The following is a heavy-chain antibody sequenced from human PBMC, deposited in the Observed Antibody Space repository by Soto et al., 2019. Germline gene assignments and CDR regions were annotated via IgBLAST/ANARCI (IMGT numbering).Heavy chain of an antibody. V-gene: IGHV3-33*01. CDR1: GFTFSSYG. CDR3: ARDLSPDYGDYHFDY. Sequence: GGSLRLSCAASGFTFSSYGMHWVRQAPGKGLEWVAVIWYDGSNKYYADSVKGRFTISRDNSKNTLYLQMNSLRAEDTAVYYCARDLSPDYGDYHFDYWGQGTLVTVSS. D-gene: IGHD4-17*01. CDR2: IWYDGSNK. J-gene: IGHJ4*02.